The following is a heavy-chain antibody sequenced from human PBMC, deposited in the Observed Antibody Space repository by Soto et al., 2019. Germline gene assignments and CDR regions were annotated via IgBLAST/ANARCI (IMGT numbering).Heavy chain of an antibody. CDR3: ARDWYERSSSWGPYYYYGMDV. V-gene: IGHV4-31*03. CDR1: GGSISSGGYY. Sequence: PSETLSLTCTVSGGSISSGGYYWSWIRQHPGKGLEWIGYIYYSGSTYYNPSLKSRVTISVDTSKNQFSLKLSSVTAADAAVYYCARDWYERSSSWGPYYYYGMDVWGQGTTFTVS. CDR2: IYYSGST. D-gene: IGHD6-6*01. J-gene: IGHJ6*02.